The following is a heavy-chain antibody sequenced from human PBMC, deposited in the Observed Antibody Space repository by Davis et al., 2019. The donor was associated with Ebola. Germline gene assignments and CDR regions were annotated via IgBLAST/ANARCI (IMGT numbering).Heavy chain of an antibody. Sequence: GESLKISCAASRFTFSSYEMNWVRQAPGKGLEWVAVISYDGSNKYYADSVKGRFTISRDNSKNTLYLQMNSLRAEDTAVYYCARDPNDPDTAMASFYYYYGMDVWGQGTTVTVSS. CDR1: RFTFSSYE. J-gene: IGHJ6*02. CDR2: ISYDGSNK. V-gene: IGHV3-30*03. D-gene: IGHD5-18*01. CDR3: ARDPNDPDTAMASFYYYYGMDV.